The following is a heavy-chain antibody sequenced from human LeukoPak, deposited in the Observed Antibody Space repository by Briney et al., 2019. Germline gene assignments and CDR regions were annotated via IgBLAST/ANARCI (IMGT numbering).Heavy chain of an antibody. Sequence: PSETLSLTCTVSGGSISSYYWSWIRQPPGKGLEWIGYIYYSGSTNYNPSLKSRVTISVDTSKNQFSLKLSSVTAADTAVYYCARYGYSYGSPYYYYYMDVWGKGTTVTISS. J-gene: IGHJ6*03. CDR1: GGSISSYY. CDR2: IYYSGST. V-gene: IGHV4-59*01. D-gene: IGHD5-18*01. CDR3: ARYGYSYGSPYYYYYMDV.